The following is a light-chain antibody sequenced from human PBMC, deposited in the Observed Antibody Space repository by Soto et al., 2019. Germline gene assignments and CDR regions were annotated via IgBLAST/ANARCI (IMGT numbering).Light chain of an antibody. Sequence: QSALTQPASASGSPGQSITISCTGTSSDVGGYNYVSWYQQHPGKAPKLMIYDVSNRPSGVSYRFSGSKSGNTASLTISGLQAEDEADYYCSSYTSSSTLYVFGTGTKLTVL. CDR3: SSYTSSSTLYV. CDR2: DVS. CDR1: SSDVGGYNY. V-gene: IGLV2-14*03. J-gene: IGLJ1*01.